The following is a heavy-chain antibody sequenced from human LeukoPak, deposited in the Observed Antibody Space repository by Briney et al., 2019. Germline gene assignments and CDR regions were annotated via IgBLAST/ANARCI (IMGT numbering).Heavy chain of an antibody. CDR3: ARGPAYSNYGASYYYYMDV. D-gene: IGHD4-11*01. J-gene: IGHJ6*03. V-gene: IGHV1-8*03. CDR2: TNPNSGNT. CDR1: AYTFTNYD. Sequence: TSGSLSCTSSAYTFTNYDINWVRQAPGQGLERMGWTNPNSGNTGYAEKFQGRVTITRDTSIATAYMELSSLRSEDSAVYYCARGPAYSNYGASYYYYMDVWGKGTTVTVSS.